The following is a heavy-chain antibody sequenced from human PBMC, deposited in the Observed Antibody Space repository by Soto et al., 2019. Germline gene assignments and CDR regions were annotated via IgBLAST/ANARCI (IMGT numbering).Heavy chain of an antibody. J-gene: IGHJ4*02. CDR1: GYSLATHH. CDR2: VNPSGGST. CDR3: TRDINYGDSAPHFDY. Sequence: ASVKVSCKASGYSLATHHIHWVRQAPGQGLEWMGIVNPSGGSTTYAQKLQGRVTMTRDTSRSIVYMELSSLKYEDTAIYYCTRDINYGDSAPHFDYWGQGTLVTVSS. D-gene: IGHD2-21*02. V-gene: IGHV1-46*03.